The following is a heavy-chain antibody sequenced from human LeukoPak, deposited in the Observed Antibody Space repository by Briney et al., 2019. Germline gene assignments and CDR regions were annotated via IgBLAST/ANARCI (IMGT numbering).Heavy chain of an antibody. D-gene: IGHD3-22*01. J-gene: IGHJ4*02. V-gene: IGHV3-30*04. CDR1: GFTFSTYA. CDR3: AREYRYYDSSGYLDY. Sequence: PGGSLRLSCAASGFTFSTYAMHWVRQAPGQGLEGVAVISYDGRNKYYAGSVKGRFTISRDNSKNTLYPQRKSLRAEDTAVYDCAREYRYYDSSGYLDYWGQGALVTVSS. CDR2: ISYDGRNK.